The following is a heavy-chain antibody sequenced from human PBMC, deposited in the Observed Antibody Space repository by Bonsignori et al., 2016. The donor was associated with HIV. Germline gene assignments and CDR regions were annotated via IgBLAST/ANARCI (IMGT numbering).Heavy chain of an antibody. V-gene: IGHV3-23*01. J-gene: IGHJ4*02. CDR3: AKDRSRDGYKSGLLDY. CDR2: ITVSGDGT. Sequence: WIRQPPGKGLEWISVITVSGDGTYYAHSVKGRFTISRDNSKSTLYLQMNSLRGEDTALYYCAKDRSRDGYKSGLLDYWGQGTLVTVSS. D-gene: IGHD5-24*01.